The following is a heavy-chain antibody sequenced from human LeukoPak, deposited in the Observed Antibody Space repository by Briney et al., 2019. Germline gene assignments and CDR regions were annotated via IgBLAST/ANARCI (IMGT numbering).Heavy chain of an antibody. CDR1: GFTFTTYS. V-gene: IGHV3-33*08. CDR2: IWYDGSNK. D-gene: IGHD1-1*01. CDR3: ARDPKRGLALYWYFDL. J-gene: IGHJ2*01. Sequence: PGGSLRLSCAASGFTFTTYSMTWVRQAPGKGLEWVAVIWYDGSNKYYADSVKGRFTISRDNSKNTLYLQMNSLRAEDTAVYYCARDPKRGLALYWYFDLWGRGTLVTVSS.